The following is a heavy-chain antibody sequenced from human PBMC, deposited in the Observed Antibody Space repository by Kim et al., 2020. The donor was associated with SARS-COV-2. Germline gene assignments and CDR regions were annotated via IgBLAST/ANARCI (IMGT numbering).Heavy chain of an antibody. V-gene: IGHV1-18*01. CDR3: ARSLSPVYNWNYVELAY. CDR2: ISAYNGNT. D-gene: IGHD1-7*01. J-gene: IGHJ4*02. CDR1: GYTFTSYG. Sequence: ASVKVSCKASGYTFTSYGISWVRQAPGQGLEWMGWISAYNGNTNYAQKLQGRVTMTTDTSTSTAYMELRSLRSDDTAVYYCARSLSPVYNWNYVELAYWGQGTLVTVSS.